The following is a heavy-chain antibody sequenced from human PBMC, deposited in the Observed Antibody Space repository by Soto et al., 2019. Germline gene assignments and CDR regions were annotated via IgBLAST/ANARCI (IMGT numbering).Heavy chain of an antibody. CDR1: GGSFSGYY. CDR2: INHSGST. V-gene: IGHV4-34*01. J-gene: IGHJ4*02. CDR3: ARDAYHYDFWSGYYTEGIYFDY. D-gene: IGHD3-3*01. Sequence: SETLSLTCAVYGGSFSGYYWSWIRQPPGKGLEWIGEINHSGSTNYNPSLKSRVTISVDTSKNQFSLKLSSVTAADTAVYYCARDAYHYDFWSGYYTEGIYFDYWGQGTLVTVSS.